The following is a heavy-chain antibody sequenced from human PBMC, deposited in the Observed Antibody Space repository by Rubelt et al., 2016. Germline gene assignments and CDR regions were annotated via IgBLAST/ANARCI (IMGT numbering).Heavy chain of an antibody. V-gene: IGHV4-59*01. CDR2: IYYSGST. D-gene: IGHD4-17*01. CDR3: ARDQDFATVTHWYFDL. CDR1: GGSISSYY. Sequence: QVQLQESGPGLVKPSETLSLTCTVSGGSISSYYWSWIRQPPGKGLEWIGYIYYSGSTNYNPSSKGRLPYSLDMSKNQFARKLSSVTAADTAVYYCARDQDFATVTHWYFDLWGRGTLVTVSS. J-gene: IGHJ2*01.